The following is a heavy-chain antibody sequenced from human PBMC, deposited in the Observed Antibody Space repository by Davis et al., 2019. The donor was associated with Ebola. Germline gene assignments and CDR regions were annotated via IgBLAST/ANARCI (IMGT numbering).Heavy chain of an antibody. J-gene: IGHJ5*02. CDR2: IYHSGST. Sequence: MPSETLSLTCAVSGDSISNRNNWWSWVRQPPGKGLEWIGEIYHSGSTNYNPSLKSRVTISFDKSKNQFSLKLSPVTAADTAVYYCARGPPGARFDPWGQGALVTVSS. V-gene: IGHV4-4*02. CDR1: GDSISNRNNW. CDR3: ARGPPGARFDP.